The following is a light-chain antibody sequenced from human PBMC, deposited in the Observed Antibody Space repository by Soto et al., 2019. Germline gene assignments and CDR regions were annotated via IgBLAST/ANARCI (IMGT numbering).Light chain of an antibody. V-gene: IGLV3-21*02. CDR3: QVWDSGPDHVV. CDR1: NIGSKS. CDR2: DDS. Sequence: SYELTQPPSMSVAPGQTATITWGVNNIGSKSVQWYQQKSGQAPLLVVYDDSDRPSGIPERFSGSNSGNTATLTISRVEAEDEADYSCQVWDSGPDHVVFGGGTKVTVL. J-gene: IGLJ2*01.